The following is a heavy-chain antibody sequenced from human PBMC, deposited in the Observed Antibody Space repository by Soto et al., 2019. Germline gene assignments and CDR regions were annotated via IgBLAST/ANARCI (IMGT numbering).Heavy chain of an antibody. CDR3: ARPSRVGDPGPFDY. CDR2: FSSSGSTI. V-gene: IGHV3-11*01. D-gene: IGHD3-16*01. Sequence: GGSLRLSCAASGFTFSDYYMSWIRQAPGKGLEWVSYFSSSGSTIYYADSVKGRFTISRDNAKNSLYLQMNSLRAEDTAVYYCARPSRVGDPGPFDYWGQGTLVTVSS. J-gene: IGHJ4*02. CDR1: GFTFSDYY.